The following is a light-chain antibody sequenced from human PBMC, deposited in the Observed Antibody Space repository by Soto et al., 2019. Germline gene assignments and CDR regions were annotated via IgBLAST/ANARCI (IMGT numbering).Light chain of an antibody. Sequence: DIQMTQSPSTLPASVGDRVTITCRASQSISSYLNWYQQKPGKAPKLLIYAASSLQSGVPSRFSGSGSGTDFTLTISSLQPEDFATYYCQQSYSTPLTFGGGTKV. V-gene: IGKV1-39*01. CDR1: QSISSY. CDR2: AAS. J-gene: IGKJ4*01. CDR3: QQSYSTPLT.